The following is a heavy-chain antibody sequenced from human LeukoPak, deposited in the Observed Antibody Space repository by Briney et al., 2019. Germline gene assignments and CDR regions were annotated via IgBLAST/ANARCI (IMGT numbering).Heavy chain of an antibody. D-gene: IGHD4-17*01. CDR2: IWYDGSNK. Sequence: PGGSLRLSCAASGYTFSSYGMHWVRQAPGKGLEGVAVIWYDGSNKYYADSVKGRFTISRDNSKNTLYLQMNSLRAEDTAVYYCASSYGDYHTVWGQGTLVTVSS. CDR3: ASSYGDYHTV. J-gene: IGHJ4*02. CDR1: GYTFSSYG. V-gene: IGHV3-33*01.